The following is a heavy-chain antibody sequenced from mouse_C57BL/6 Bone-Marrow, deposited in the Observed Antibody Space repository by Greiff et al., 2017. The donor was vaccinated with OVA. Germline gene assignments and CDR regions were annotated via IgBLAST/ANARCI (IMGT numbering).Heavy chain of an antibody. D-gene: IGHD1-1*01. CDR2: ISSGGDYI. CDR1: GFTFSSYA. CDR3: TRADGSSYEYFDV. Sequence: EVKLVESGEGLVKPGGSLKLSCAASGFTFSSYAMSWVRQTPEKRLEWVAYISSGGDYIYYADTVKGRFTITRDNARNTLYLQMSSLKSEDTASYCCTRADGSSYEYFDVWGTGTTVTVSS. J-gene: IGHJ1*03. V-gene: IGHV5-9-1*02.